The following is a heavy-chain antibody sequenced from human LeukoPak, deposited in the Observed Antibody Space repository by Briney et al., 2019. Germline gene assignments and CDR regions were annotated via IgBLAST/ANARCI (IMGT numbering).Heavy chain of an antibody. Sequence: PGGSLRLSCAASGFTFSSYAMSWVRQAPGKGLEWVSAISGSGGSTYYADSVKGRFTISRDNSKNTLYLQMNSLRAEDTAVYYCAALYSYYYDSSGYYGPRWGQGTLVTVSS. D-gene: IGHD3-22*01. V-gene: IGHV3-23*01. CDR3: AALYSYYYDSSGYYGPR. CDR1: GFTFSSYA. CDR2: ISGSGGST. J-gene: IGHJ4*02.